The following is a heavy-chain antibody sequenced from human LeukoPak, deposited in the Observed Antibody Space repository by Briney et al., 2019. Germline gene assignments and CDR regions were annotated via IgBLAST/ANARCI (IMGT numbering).Heavy chain of an antibody. CDR3: ARAGDYYGSGSHEDYYYYMDV. CDR2: IKSKTDGGTT. Sequence: GRSLRLSCAASGFTFSNAWMSWVRQAPGKGLEWVGGIKSKTDGGTTDYAAPVKGRFTISRDNSKNTLYLQMNSLRAEDTAVYYCARAGDYYGSGSHEDYYYYMDVWGKGTTVTVSS. D-gene: IGHD3-10*01. V-gene: IGHV3-15*01. CDR1: GFTFSNAW. J-gene: IGHJ6*03.